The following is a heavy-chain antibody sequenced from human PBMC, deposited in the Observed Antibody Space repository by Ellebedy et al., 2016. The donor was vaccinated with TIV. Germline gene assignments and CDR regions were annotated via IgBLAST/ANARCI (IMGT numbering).Heavy chain of an antibody. Sequence: GGSLRLSXAASGFTFSSYAMHWVRQAPGKGLEWVAVISYDGSNKYYADSVKGRFTISRDNSKNTLYLQMNSLRAEDTAVYYCARAYAEFDFWSGPVAFDYWGQGTLVTVSS. CDR1: GFTFSSYA. D-gene: IGHD3-3*01. V-gene: IGHV3-30-3*01. CDR3: ARAYAEFDFWSGPVAFDY. J-gene: IGHJ4*02. CDR2: ISYDGSNK.